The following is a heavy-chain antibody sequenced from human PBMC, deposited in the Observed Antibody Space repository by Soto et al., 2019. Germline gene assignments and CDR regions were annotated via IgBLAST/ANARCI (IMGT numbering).Heavy chain of an antibody. D-gene: IGHD3-10*01. J-gene: IGHJ6*02. CDR1: GFSFSTYS. CDR2: ISSNSNYI. Sequence: EVQLVESGGGLVKPGGSLRLSCAASGFSFSTYSVTWVRQAPGKGLEWVSSISSNSNYIYYANSVKGRFTISKDNANNSVYLHMDSLRAEDTAIYYCARDDYGPYYFYGMDVWGQGTTVTVSS. V-gene: IGHV3-21*02. CDR3: ARDDYGPYYFYGMDV.